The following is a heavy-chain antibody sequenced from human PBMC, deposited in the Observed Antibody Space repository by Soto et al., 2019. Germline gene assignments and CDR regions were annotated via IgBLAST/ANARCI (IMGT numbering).Heavy chain of an antibody. CDR2: IIPIFGTP. D-gene: IGHD3-10*01. J-gene: IGHJ4*02. Sequence: QVQLVQSGAEVKKPGSSVKVSCKASGGILSTYAISWLRQAPGQGLEWMGGIIPIFGTPNYAQRFQGRVTITADESTTTSYMELSRLKSEDTAVYYCARDRYDYGSGNYYNRIDFWGQGTLGTVSS. CDR1: GGILSTYA. V-gene: IGHV1-69*01. CDR3: ARDRYDYGSGNYYNRIDF.